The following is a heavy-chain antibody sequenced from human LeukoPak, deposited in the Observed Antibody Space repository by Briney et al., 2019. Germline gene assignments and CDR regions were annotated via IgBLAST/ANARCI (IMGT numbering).Heavy chain of an antibody. J-gene: IGHJ3*02. D-gene: IGHD1-1*01. V-gene: IGHV4-59*01. CDR1: GGFISSYY. CDR3: ARDTGDAFDI. Sequence: PSETLSLTCTVSGGFISSYYWSWIRQPPGKGLEWIGYIYYSGSTNYNPSLKSRVTISVDTSKNQFSLKLSSVTAADTAVYYCARDTGDAFDIWGQGTMVTVSS. CDR2: IYYSGST.